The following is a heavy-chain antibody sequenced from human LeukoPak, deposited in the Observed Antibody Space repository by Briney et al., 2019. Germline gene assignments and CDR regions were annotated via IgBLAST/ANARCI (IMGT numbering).Heavy chain of an antibody. D-gene: IGHD3-9*01. Sequence: PGGSLRLSCAASGFTFNSYSMYWVRQAPGKGLEWVTAISDDETYKFYAGSVKGRFTISRDNSKNTLYLQMNGLRAEDTAVYYCARSYDWAIFQYGGQGTLVTVSS. V-gene: IGHV3-30*14. CDR1: GFTFNSYS. CDR3: ARSYDWAIFQY. CDR2: ISDDETYK. J-gene: IGHJ4*02.